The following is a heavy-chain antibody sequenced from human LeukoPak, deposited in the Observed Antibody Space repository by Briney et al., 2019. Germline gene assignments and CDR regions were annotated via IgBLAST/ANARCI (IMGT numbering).Heavy chain of an antibody. D-gene: IGHD1-26*01. CDR3: TRDREKEGYYYGMDV. J-gene: IGHJ6*04. CDR1: GFTFGDYA. V-gene: IGHV3-49*04. CDR2: IKSKAYGGTT. Sequence: GGSLRLSCTASGFTFGDYAMSWVRQAPGKGLEWVGFIKSKAYGGTTEYAASVKGRFTISRDDSKSIAYLQMNSLKTEDTAVYYCTRDREKEGYYYGMDVWGKGTTVTVSS.